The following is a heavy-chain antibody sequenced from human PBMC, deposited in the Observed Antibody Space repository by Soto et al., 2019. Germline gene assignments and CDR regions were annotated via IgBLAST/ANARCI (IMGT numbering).Heavy chain of an antibody. V-gene: IGHV1-69*18. CDR2: IIPIFGTA. CDR3: ATETSMFRGRIADTPWFDS. J-gene: IGHJ5*01. D-gene: IGHD3-10*01. Sequence: QVPLVQSGAEVKKPGSSVKVSCKASGGTLSSFAFTWVRQARVQGLEWMGRIIPIFGTANYAQQFQGRVTITADESTGTVYMDLRSRRSEDTAMYYCATETSMFRGRIADTPWFDSWGQGTLVTVSS. CDR1: GGTLSSFA.